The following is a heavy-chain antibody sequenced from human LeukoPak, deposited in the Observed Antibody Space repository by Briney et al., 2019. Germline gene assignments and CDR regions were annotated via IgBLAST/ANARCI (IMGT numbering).Heavy chain of an antibody. CDR1: GFTFSSYS. J-gene: IGHJ3*02. CDR2: ISSSSSYI. D-gene: IGHD1-26*01. CDR3: ARDYAVGATVAFDI. Sequence: GGSLRLSCAASGFTFSSYSMNWVRQAPGKGLEWVSSISSSSSYIYYADSVKGRFTISRDNAKNSLYLQMNSLRAEDTAVYYCARDYAVGATVAFDIWGQGTMVTASS. V-gene: IGHV3-21*01.